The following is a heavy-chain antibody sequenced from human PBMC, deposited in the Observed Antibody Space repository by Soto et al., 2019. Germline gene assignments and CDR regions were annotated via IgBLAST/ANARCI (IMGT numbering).Heavy chain of an antibody. CDR1: GYSISSGYY. D-gene: IGHD5-12*01. V-gene: IGHV4-38-2*02. CDR2: IYHSGST. Sequence: SETLSLTCAVSGYSISSGYYWGWIRQPPGKGLEWIGSIYHSGSTYYNPSLKSRVTISVDTSKNQFSLKLSSVTAADTAVYYCARDSDIVATIGSNSFDPWGQGTLVTVSS. J-gene: IGHJ5*02. CDR3: ARDSDIVATIGSNSFDP.